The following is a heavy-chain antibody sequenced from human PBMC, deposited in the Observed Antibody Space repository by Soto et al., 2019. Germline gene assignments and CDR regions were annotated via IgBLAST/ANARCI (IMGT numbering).Heavy chain of an antibody. CDR3: ANDMGLGGAGTLFDF. CDR1: GVTSNNYA. J-gene: IGHJ4*02. D-gene: IGHD6-13*01. Sequence: GRSLRLSCTASGVTSNNYAISWVRQAPGKGLEWVSTISVGGGTTYYADSVKGRFTISRDISKNTLYLQMNSLRLEDTAVYYCANDMGLGGAGTLFDFWGQGTRVTVSS. CDR2: ISVGGGTT. V-gene: IGHV3-23*01.